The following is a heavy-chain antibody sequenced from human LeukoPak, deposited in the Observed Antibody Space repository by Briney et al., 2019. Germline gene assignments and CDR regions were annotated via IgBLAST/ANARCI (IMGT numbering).Heavy chain of an antibody. CDR3: ARDSFRIAARGPFDY. CDR2: IYYSGST. D-gene: IGHD6-6*01. V-gene: IGHV4-39*07. Sequence: SETLSLTCTVSGGSISSSSYYWGWIRQPPGKGLEWIGSIYYSGSTYYNPSLKSRVTISVDTSKNQFSLKLSSVTAADTAVYYCARDSFRIAARGPFDYWGQGTLVAVSS. CDR1: GGSISSSSYY. J-gene: IGHJ4*02.